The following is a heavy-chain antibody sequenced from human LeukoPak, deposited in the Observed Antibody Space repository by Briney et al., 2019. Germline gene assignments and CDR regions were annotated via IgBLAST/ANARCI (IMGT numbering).Heavy chain of an antibody. Sequence: GGSLRLSCAASGFTFNSYVMTWVRQAPGKGPEWISAISESGSSTYYADSVQGRFTISRDNSENTLYLEMSSLRAEDTAIYYCAKGGESYYTYYYMDVWGKGTTASVSS. D-gene: IGHD3-16*01. CDR2: ISESGSST. V-gene: IGHV3-23*01. J-gene: IGHJ6*03. CDR3: AKGGESYYTYYYMDV. CDR1: GFTFNSYV.